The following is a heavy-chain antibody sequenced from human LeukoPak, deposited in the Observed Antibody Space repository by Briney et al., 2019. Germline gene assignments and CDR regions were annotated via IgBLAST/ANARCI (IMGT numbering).Heavy chain of an antibody. CDR2: ISSGPGAT. CDR3: ARHVGGGDY. D-gene: IGHD2-15*01. CDR1: GFTFSGYG. Sequence: GGSLRLSCAASGFTFSGYGLSWVRQAPGKGLEWVSYISSGPGATYYADSVKGRFTISRDNARDSLYLQMNSLRAEDTAVYYCARHVGGGDYWGQGTLVTVSS. J-gene: IGHJ4*02. V-gene: IGHV3-48*01.